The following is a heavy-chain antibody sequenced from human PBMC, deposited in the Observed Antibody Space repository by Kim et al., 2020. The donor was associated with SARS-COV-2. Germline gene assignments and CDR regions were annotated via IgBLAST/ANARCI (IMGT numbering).Heavy chain of an antibody. CDR3: ARNRPADSGSYSGPEDY. V-gene: IGHV4-34*01. J-gene: IGHJ4*02. D-gene: IGHD1-26*01. CDR2: INHSGST. CDR1: GGSFSGYY. Sequence: SETLSFTCAVYGGSFSGYYWSWIRQPPGKGLEWIGEINHSGSTNYNPSLKSRVTISVDTSKNQFSLKLSSVTAADTAVYYCARNRPADSGSYSGPEDYWGQGTLGTVSS.